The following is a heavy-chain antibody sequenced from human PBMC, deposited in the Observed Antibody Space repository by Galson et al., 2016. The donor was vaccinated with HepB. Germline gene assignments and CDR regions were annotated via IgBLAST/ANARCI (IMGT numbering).Heavy chain of an antibody. V-gene: IGHV1-46*01. CDR3: ARDKERWVQYNYYFGMDV. Sequence: SVKVSCKASGYTFGSYPIHWVRQAPGQGLEWMGIITPNNGNTVYAQKFQGSVTMTSDTSTSTVYMEVSSLRPEHTAVYYCARDKERWVQYNYYFGMDVWGQGTTVTVSS. J-gene: IGHJ6*02. CDR1: GYTFGSYP. D-gene: IGHD5-24*01. CDR2: ITPNNGNT.